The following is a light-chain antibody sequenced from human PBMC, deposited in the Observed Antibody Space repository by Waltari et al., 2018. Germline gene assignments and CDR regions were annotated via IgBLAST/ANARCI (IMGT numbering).Light chain of an antibody. CDR2: TSN. V-gene: IGLV1-47*01. CDR3: AAWDDRLSAVV. J-gene: IGLJ2*01. CDR1: TSNIGSSY. Sequence: QSVLTQPPSASGTPGQRVAVSCSGSTSNIGSSYVYWYQQLPGTAPKLLIFTSNQRPSGVPDRFSGSKSGTSASLAISGLHSEDEGVYFCAAWDDRLSAVVFGGGTQLTVL.